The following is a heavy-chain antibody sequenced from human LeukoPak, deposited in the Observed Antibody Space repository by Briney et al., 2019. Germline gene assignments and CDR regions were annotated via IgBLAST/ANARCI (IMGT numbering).Heavy chain of an antibody. CDR1: GYTFTSYG. V-gene: IGHV1-18*01. D-gene: IGHD3-22*01. Sequence: ASVKVSCKASGYTFTSYGISWVRQAPGQGLEWMGWISAYNGNTNYAQKLQGRVTMTADTSTSTAYMELRSLRSDDTAVYYCARAGFESYYYDSSGYYYDNWFDPWGQGTLVTVSS. CDR2: ISAYNGNT. J-gene: IGHJ5*02. CDR3: ARAGFESYYYDSSGYYYDNWFDP.